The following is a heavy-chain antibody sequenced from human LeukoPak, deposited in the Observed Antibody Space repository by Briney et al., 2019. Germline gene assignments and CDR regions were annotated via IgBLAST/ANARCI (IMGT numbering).Heavy chain of an antibody. CDR1: GGSISSYY. V-gene: IGHV4-59*01. D-gene: IGHD5-18*01. Sequence: SETLSLTCTVSGGSISSYYWSWIRQPPGKGLEWIGYIYYSGSTNYNPSLKSRVTISVDTSKNQFSLRLSSVTAADTAVYYCARERGRSYGSVPYYYFYMDVWGKGTTVTVSS. CDR2: IYYSGST. J-gene: IGHJ6*03. CDR3: ARERGRSYGSVPYYYFYMDV.